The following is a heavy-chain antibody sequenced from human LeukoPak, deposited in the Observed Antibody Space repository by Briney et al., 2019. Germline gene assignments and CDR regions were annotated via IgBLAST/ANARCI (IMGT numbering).Heavy chain of an antibody. Sequence: ASVKVSCKASGYTFTGYYMHWVRQAPGQGLEWMGRINPNSGGTNYAQKFQGRVTITADTSTDTAYMGLSSLRSEDTAVYYCATDLGRESQTPFDYWGQGTLVTVSS. J-gene: IGHJ4*02. D-gene: IGHD3-10*01. CDR1: GYTFTGYY. CDR3: ATDLGRESQTPFDY. CDR2: INPNSGGT. V-gene: IGHV1-2*06.